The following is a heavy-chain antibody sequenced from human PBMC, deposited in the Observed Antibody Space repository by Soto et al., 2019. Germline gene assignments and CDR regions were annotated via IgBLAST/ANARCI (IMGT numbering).Heavy chain of an antibody. CDR2: ISPYNNYT. V-gene: IGHV1-18*01. CDR1: GYPFTSYG. CDR3: VRYHSGYDWFDY. Sequence: QVQLVQSGVEVTKPGASVKVSCKASGYPFTSYGLSWVRQAPGQGLEWMGWISPYNNYTNYAQMLQGRVTMTTDTSTSTAYLELRSLRSDATAVYYCVRYHSGYDWFDYWGQGTLVTVSS. J-gene: IGHJ4*02. D-gene: IGHD5-12*01.